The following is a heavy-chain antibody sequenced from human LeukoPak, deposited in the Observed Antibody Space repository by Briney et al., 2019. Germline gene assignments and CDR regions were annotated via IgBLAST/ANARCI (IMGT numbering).Heavy chain of an antibody. CDR1: GFTFSSYS. D-gene: IGHD3-10*01. Sequence: GGSLRLSCAASGFTFSSYSMNWVRQAPGKGLEWVSYISSSSSTIYYADSVKGRFTISRDNAKNSLYLQMNSLRAEDTAVYYCAREIRSSDAFDIWGQGTMVTVAS. J-gene: IGHJ3*02. V-gene: IGHV3-48*04. CDR3: AREIRSSDAFDI. CDR2: ISSSSSTI.